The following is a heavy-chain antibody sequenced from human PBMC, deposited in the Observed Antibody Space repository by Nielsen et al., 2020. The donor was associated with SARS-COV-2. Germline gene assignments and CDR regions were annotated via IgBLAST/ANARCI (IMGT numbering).Heavy chain of an antibody. D-gene: IGHD4-23*01. CDR1: GGTFSSDA. V-gene: IGHV1-69*13. Sequence: SVKVSCKASGGTFSSDAFSWVRQAPGHGLEWVGGVIIVFDSANYAQKFQDRATITADESTNTVYMELSSLRSEDTAVYYCARHDYGGNSPIDSWGQGTLLTVSS. CDR2: VIIVFDSA. J-gene: IGHJ4*02. CDR3: ARHDYGGNSPIDS.